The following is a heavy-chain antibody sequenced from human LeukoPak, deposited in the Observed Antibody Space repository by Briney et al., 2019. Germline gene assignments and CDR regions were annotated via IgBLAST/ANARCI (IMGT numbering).Heavy chain of an antibody. J-gene: IGHJ4*02. CDR1: GFTFSSYA. CDR3: ARSDCSSTSCDKRGNFDY. Sequence: GGSLRLSCAASGFTFSSYAMSWVRQAPGKGLEWVSSISSSGTYIYYADSVRGRFTISRDNAKNSVYLQMNSLRAEDTAVYYCARSDCSSTSCDKRGNFDYWGQGTLVTVSS. CDR2: ISSSGTYI. V-gene: IGHV3-21*01. D-gene: IGHD2-2*02.